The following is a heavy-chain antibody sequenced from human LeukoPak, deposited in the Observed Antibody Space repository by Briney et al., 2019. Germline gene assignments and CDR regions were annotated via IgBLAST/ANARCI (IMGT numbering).Heavy chain of an antibody. J-gene: IGHJ4*02. Sequence: GGSLRLSCAASEFSVDSNYMSWVRQAPGKGLEWVSVIHGNGNTYYADSVKGRFTISRDNSKNTLYLQMNSLRAEDTAVYYCARVDGYDFFFDYWGQGTLVTVSS. CDR1: EFSVDSNY. CDR3: ARVDGYDFFFDY. D-gene: IGHD3-3*01. CDR2: IHGNGNT. V-gene: IGHV3-66*01.